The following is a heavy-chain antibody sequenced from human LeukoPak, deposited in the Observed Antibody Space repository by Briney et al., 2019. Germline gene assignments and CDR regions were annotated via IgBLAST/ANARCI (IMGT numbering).Heavy chain of an antibody. CDR1: GYSFTSYW. V-gene: IGHV5-51*01. CDR3: ARLGGYCSGGSCYGLYYFDY. Sequence: PGESLKISCKGSGYSFTSYWIGWVRQMPGKGLEWMGIIYPGDSDTRYSPSFQGQVTISADKSISTAYLQWSSLQASDTAMYYCARLGGYCSGGSCYGLYYFDYWGQGTLVTVSS. D-gene: IGHD2-15*01. CDR2: IYPGDSDT. J-gene: IGHJ4*02.